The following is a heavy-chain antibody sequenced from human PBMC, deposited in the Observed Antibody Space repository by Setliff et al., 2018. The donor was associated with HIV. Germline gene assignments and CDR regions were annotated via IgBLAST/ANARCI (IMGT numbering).Heavy chain of an antibody. V-gene: IGHV4-39*01. CDR2: SYYSGST. CDR1: GGSISGSNYY. Sequence: SETLSLTCTVSGGSISGSNYYWAWIRQPPGKGLEWIGSSYYSGSTYYNPSLKSRVTISVDTSKNQFSLKVSSVTAADTAIYYCATDTAMLQEGTEFWGQGTLVTVSS. J-gene: IGHJ4*02. CDR3: ATDTAMLQEGTEF. D-gene: IGHD5-18*01.